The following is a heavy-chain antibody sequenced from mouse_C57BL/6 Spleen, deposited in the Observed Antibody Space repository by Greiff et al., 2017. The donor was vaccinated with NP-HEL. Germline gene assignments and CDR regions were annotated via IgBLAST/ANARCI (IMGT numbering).Heavy chain of an antibody. V-gene: IGHV1-54*01. CDR1: GYAFTNYL. CDR2: INPGSGGT. CDR3: ARGKYDYDGFDY. Sequence: QVQLKESGAELVRPGTSVKVSCKASGYAFTNYLIEWVKQRPGQGLEWIGVINPGSGGTNYNEKFKGKAPLTADKSPSTAYMQLSSLTSEDSAVYFCARGKYDYDGFDYWGQGTTLTVSS. J-gene: IGHJ2*01. D-gene: IGHD2-4*01.